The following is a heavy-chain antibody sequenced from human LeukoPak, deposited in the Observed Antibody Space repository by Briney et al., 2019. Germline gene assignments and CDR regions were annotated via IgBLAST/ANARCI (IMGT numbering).Heavy chain of an antibody. Sequence: GGSLRLSCAASGFTFSSYAMSWVRQAPGKGLEWVSAISGSGGSTYYADSVKGRFTISRDNSKNTPYLQMNSLRAEDTAVYYCAKDHFGDLYYFDYWGQGTLVTVSS. CDR1: GFTFSSYA. V-gene: IGHV3-23*01. J-gene: IGHJ4*02. CDR2: ISGSGGST. D-gene: IGHD4-17*01. CDR3: AKDHFGDLYYFDY.